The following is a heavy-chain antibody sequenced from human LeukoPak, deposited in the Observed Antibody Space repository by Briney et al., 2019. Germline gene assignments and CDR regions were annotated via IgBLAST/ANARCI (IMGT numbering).Heavy chain of an antibody. CDR3: ARVRYTSDWSWYFDL. D-gene: IGHD6-19*01. V-gene: IGHV1-2*02. CDR1: GYSFTDYY. J-gene: IGHJ2*01. CDR2: INPNNGDT. Sequence: ASVKVSCKASGYSFTDYYIHWVRQAPGQGLEWMGWINPNNGDTHSAQNFQGGVTMTRDTSISTVYMELRRLRSDDSVVYYCARVRYTSDWSWYFDLWGRGTLVTVSS.